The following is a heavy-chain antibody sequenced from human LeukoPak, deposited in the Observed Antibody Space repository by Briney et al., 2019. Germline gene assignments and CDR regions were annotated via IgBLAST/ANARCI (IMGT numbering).Heavy chain of an antibody. Sequence: PSDTLSLICTVSGGFISNCYWSWTRQPPGEELVGIGYLYYSGSTNYNPSFKSRVTISVATSKNQFSLSLNSVTAADTAVYYCTRSAAGVVGAADYWGQGTLVTVSS. CDR1: GGFISNCY. CDR3: TRSAAGVVGAADY. J-gene: IGHJ4*02. CDR2: LYYSGST. D-gene: IGHD2-15*01. V-gene: IGHV4-59*07.